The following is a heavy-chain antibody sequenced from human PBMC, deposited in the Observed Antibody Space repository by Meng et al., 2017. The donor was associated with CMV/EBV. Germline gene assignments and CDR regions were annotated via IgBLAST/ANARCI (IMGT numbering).Heavy chain of an antibody. V-gene: IGHV3-23*03. CDR2: IYSGGSST. D-gene: IGHD4-11*01. CDR3: AKDLVIPLYSTPYYYGMGV. Sequence: GGSLRLSCAASGFTFSSYAMSWVRQAPGKGLEWVSVIYSGGSSTYYADSVKGRFTISRDNSKNTLYLQMNSLRAEDTAVYYCAKDLVIPLYSTPYYYGMGVWGQGTTVTVSS. CDR1: GFTFSSYA. J-gene: IGHJ6*02.